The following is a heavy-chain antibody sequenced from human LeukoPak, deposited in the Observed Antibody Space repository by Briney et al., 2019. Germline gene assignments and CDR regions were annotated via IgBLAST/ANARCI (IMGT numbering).Heavy chain of an antibody. J-gene: IGHJ4*02. CDR3: GRSMYYHDSSGYYSDY. CDR1: GGSFSGYY. CDR2: IYNNGDT. D-gene: IGHD3-22*01. V-gene: IGHV4-34*01. Sequence: SETLSLTCAVYGGSFSGYYWSWIRQPPGKGLEWIGSIYNNGDTYDNPSLKSRVTISVDTSKNQFSLKLSSVTAADTAVYYCGRSMYYHDSSGYYSDYWGQGTLVTVSS.